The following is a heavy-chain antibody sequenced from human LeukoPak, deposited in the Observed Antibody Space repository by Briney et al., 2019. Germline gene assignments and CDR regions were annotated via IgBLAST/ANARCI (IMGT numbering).Heavy chain of an antibody. D-gene: IGHD3-3*01. Sequence: GGSLRLSCAASGFTFSSYGMHWVRQAPGAGLDWVSFIRYEGSNKYYAGSVKGRFTISRDNSKNTLYLQMNSLRAEDTAVYYCAKDSQYHDFWSGYSGYYYYYMDVWGKGTTVTVSS. J-gene: IGHJ6*03. CDR1: GFTFSSYG. CDR2: IRYEGSNK. CDR3: AKDSQYHDFWSGYSGYYYYYMDV. V-gene: IGHV3-30*02.